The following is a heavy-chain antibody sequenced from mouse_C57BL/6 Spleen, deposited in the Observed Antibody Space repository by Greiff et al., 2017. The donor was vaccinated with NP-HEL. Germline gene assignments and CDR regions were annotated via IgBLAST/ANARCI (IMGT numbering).Heavy chain of an antibody. Sequence: VHVKQSVAELVRPGASVKLSCTASGFNIKNTYMHWVKQRPEQGLEWIGRIDPANGNTKYAPKFQGKATITAETSSNTAYLQLSSLTSEDTAIYYCASPDGYYGYFDYWGQGTTLTVSS. CDR3: ASPDGYYGYFDY. CDR1: GFNIKNTY. CDR2: IDPANGNT. D-gene: IGHD2-3*01. V-gene: IGHV14-3*01. J-gene: IGHJ2*01.